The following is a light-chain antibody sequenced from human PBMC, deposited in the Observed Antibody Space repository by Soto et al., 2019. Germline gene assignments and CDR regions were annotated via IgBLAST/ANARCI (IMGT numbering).Light chain of an antibody. CDR1: QNVNSSS. CDR3: QHFGSSPPKFT. V-gene: IGKV3-20*01. CDR2: DAV. J-gene: IGKJ2*01. Sequence: EIVLTQSPATLSLSPGERATLSCRASQNVNSSSLTWYQQKPGQAPRLLLYDAVIRATDIPDKFSGSGSGTDFTLTISRLEPEDFAVYYCQHFGSSPPKFTFGLGTKLEIK.